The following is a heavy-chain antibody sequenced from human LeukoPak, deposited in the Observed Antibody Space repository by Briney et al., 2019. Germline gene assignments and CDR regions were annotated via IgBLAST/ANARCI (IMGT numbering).Heavy chain of an antibody. CDR1: GFTFSSYE. Sequence: GGSLRLSCAASGFTFSSYEMSWVRQAPGKGLEWVSYISSSGSTIYYADSVKGRFTISRDNAKNSLYLQMNSLRAEDTAVYYCASTAMATMAFDIWGQGTMVTVSS. J-gene: IGHJ3*02. CDR3: ASTAMATMAFDI. V-gene: IGHV3-48*03. CDR2: ISSSGSTI. D-gene: IGHD5-18*01.